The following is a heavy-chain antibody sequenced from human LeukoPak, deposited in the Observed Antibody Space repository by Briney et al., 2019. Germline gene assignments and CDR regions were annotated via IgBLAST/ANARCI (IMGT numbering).Heavy chain of an antibody. J-gene: IGHJ6*03. CDR2: INPNSGGT. CDR3: ARGGPYYYYYMDV. Sequence: ASVTVSFKASGYTFTGYYMHWVRQAPGQGREWMGWINPNSGGTNYAQKFQGRVTMTRDTSISTAYMELSRLRSDDTAVYYCARGGPYYYYYMDVWGKGTAVTVSS. CDR1: GYTFTGYY. V-gene: IGHV1-2*02.